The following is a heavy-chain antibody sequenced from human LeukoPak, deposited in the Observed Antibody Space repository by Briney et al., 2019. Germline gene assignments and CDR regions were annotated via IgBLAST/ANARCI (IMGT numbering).Heavy chain of an antibody. D-gene: IGHD7-27*01. Sequence: GASVKVSCKASGGTFSSYAISWVRQAPGQGLEWMGWINTNTGNPTYAQGSTGRLVFSLDTSVGTAYLQISSLKAEDTAVYYCARERGDRDTFDIWGQGTMVTVSS. J-gene: IGHJ3*02. CDR1: GGTFSSYA. CDR3: ARERGDRDTFDI. CDR2: INTNTGNP. V-gene: IGHV7-4-1*02.